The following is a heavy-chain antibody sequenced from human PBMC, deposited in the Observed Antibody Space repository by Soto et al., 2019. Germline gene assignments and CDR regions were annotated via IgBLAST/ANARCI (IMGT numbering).Heavy chain of an antibody. CDR3: ATASPFYDDGSVLHADF. J-gene: IGHJ4*02. CDR1: GYTFTSFY. D-gene: IGHD3-16*01. V-gene: IGHV1-46*01. Sequence: QVQLVQSGAEVRKPGASVKVSCKTSGYTFTSFYIHWVRQVPGQGLEWLGLINPNGGRTRLAQRFQGKLTMTSDTPTRTAYMDLSNLGSEDTAVYYCATASPFYDDGSVLHADFWGQGTLVTVSS. CDR2: INPNGGRT.